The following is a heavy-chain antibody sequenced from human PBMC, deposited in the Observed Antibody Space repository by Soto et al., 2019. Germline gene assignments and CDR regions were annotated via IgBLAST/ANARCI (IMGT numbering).Heavy chain of an antibody. J-gene: IGHJ6*02. V-gene: IGHV3-23*01. D-gene: IGHD3-3*01. Sequence: VGSLRLSCAASGFTFSSYAMSWVRQAPGKGLEWVSAISGSGGSTYHADSVKGRFTISRDNSKNTLYLQMNSLRAEDTAVYYCAKDRITIFGVVQMYVWGQGTTVTVSS. CDR2: ISGSGGST. CDR1: GFTFSSYA. CDR3: AKDRITIFGVVQMYV.